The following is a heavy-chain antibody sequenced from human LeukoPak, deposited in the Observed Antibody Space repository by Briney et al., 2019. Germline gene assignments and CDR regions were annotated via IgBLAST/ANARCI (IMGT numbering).Heavy chain of an antibody. V-gene: IGHV1-18*04. CDR3: ARGIPTVTPFDY. D-gene: IGHD4-17*01. CDR1: VYTHPNYR. Sequence: SVNVTFKSSVYTHPNYRIRWLRQPPAQGLEWMGWISAYNCYTNYPQKLQGRVTMTTDTSTSTAYMELRSLGSDDAAVYYCARGIPTVTPFDYWGQGTLVTVSS. J-gene: IGHJ4*02. CDR2: ISAYNCYT.